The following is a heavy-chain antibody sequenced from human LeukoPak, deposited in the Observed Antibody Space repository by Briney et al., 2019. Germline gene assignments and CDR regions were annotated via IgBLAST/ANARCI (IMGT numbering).Heavy chain of an antibody. Sequence: ASVKVSCKASGYTFSSYAITWVRQAPGQGLEWMGWISVYSGNTNYAQKFQGRVTMTTDTSTSTAIMELRGLRSDDTAMYYCARDVGITVADSFDPWGQGTLVTVSS. J-gene: IGHJ5*02. CDR2: ISVYSGNT. CDR3: ARDVGITVADSFDP. V-gene: IGHV1-18*01. CDR1: GYTFSSYA. D-gene: IGHD6-19*01.